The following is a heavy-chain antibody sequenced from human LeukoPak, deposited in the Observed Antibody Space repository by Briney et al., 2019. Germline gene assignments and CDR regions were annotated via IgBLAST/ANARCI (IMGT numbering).Heavy chain of an antibody. Sequence: PGGSLRLSCAASGFTFSSYEMNWVRQAPGKGLEWVSYISSSGSTIYYADSVKGRFTISRDNSKNTLYLQMNSLRAEDTAVYYCAKETEYGSGSYLVMDVWGKGTTVTISS. D-gene: IGHD3-10*01. J-gene: IGHJ6*03. V-gene: IGHV3-48*03. CDR3: AKETEYGSGSYLVMDV. CDR2: ISSSGSTI. CDR1: GFTFSSYE.